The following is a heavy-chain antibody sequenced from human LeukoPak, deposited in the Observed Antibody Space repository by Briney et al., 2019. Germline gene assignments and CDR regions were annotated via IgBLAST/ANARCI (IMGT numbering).Heavy chain of an antibody. Sequence: PGGSLRLSCAASGFTFSDYYMSWIRQAPGKGPEWVSYISSSGSTIYYADSVKGRFTISRDNAKNSLYLQMNSLRAEDTAVYYCARDAGVSTAIPLYYFDYWGQGTLVTVSS. CDR3: ARDAGVSTAIPLYYFDY. CDR2: ISSSGSTI. D-gene: IGHD2-21*02. CDR1: GFTFSDYY. J-gene: IGHJ4*02. V-gene: IGHV3-11*01.